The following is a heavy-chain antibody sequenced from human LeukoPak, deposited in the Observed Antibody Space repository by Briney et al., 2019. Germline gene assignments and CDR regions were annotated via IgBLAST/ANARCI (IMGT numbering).Heavy chain of an antibody. CDR1: GFTVSSNY. Sequence: GGSLRLSCAASGFTVSSNYMSWVRQAPGKGLEWVSVIYSGGSTYYADSVKGRFTISRDNSKNTLYLQMNSLRAEDTAVYYCASTYSSGWYPGYFDYWGQGTLVTVSS. CDR3: ASTYSSGWYPGYFDY. V-gene: IGHV3-53*01. J-gene: IGHJ4*02. CDR2: IYSGGST. D-gene: IGHD6-19*01.